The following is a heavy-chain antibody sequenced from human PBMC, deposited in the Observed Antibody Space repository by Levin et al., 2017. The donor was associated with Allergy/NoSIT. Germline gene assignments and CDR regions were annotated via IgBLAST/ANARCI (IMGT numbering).Heavy chain of an antibody. D-gene: IGHD3-10*01. V-gene: IGHV1-58*02. CDR1: GFTFTSSA. CDR3: AAARGVLWNAFDI. Sequence: PGASVKVSCKASGFTFTSSAMQWVRQARGQRLEWIGWIVVGSGNTNYAQKFQERVTITRDMSTSTAYMELSSLRSEDTAVYYCAAARGVLWNAFDIWGQGTMVTVSS. J-gene: IGHJ3*02. CDR2: IVVGSGNT.